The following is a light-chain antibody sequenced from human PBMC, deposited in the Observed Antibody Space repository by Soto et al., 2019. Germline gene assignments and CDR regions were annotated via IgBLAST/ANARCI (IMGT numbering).Light chain of an antibody. CDR2: DAS. Sequence: EIVMTQSPATLSVSPGERATLSCRASQGIGDTLAWYQHKPGQTPRLLIYDASSRATGIPDRFSGSGSGTDFTLTISRLEPEDFAVYYCQEYGSSRRTFGQGTKVDIK. CDR1: QGIGDT. CDR3: QEYGSSRRT. V-gene: IGKV3-20*01. J-gene: IGKJ1*01.